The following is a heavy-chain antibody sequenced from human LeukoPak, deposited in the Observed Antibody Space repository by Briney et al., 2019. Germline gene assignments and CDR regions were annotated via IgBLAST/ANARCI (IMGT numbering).Heavy chain of an antibody. J-gene: IGHJ4*02. CDR3: ARDSRYSFDY. Sequence: GGSLRLSCAASGFTFSSYSMNWVRQAPGKGLEWASYIGSSSGTIFYADSVKGRFTISRDNAKNSLYLQMNTLRAEDTAVYYCARDSRYSFDYWGQGSLVSVPS. D-gene: IGHD6-25*01. V-gene: IGHV3-48*01. CDR1: GFTFSSYS. CDR2: IGSSSGTI.